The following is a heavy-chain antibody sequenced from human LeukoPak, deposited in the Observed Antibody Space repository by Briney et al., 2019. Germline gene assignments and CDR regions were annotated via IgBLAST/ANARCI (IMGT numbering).Heavy chain of an antibody. Sequence: GGSLRLSCVGSGFMFSRFGLIWVRQAPGKGLEWVSAVSSNGDSTYYADSVKGRFAISRDNTNNTLFLQMNSLRAEDTAVYYCAKNPLYDSSGYFFPTFDSWGQGTLVAVSS. CDR2: VSSNGDST. D-gene: IGHD3-22*01. V-gene: IGHV3-23*01. J-gene: IGHJ5*01. CDR1: GFMFSRFG. CDR3: AKNPLYDSSGYFFPTFDS.